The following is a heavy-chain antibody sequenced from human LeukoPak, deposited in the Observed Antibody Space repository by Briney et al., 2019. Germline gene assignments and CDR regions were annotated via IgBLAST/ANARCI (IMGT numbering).Heavy chain of an antibody. CDR2: IYYSGST. Sequence: SETLSLTCGVSGGSISSSSSYYWGWIRQPPGKGLEWIGSIYYSGSTYYNPSLKSRVTISVDTSKNQFSLRLSSVTAADTAVYYCARQHIAAAGQADDYWGQGTLVTVSS. V-gene: IGHV4-39*01. CDR1: GGSISSSSSYY. D-gene: IGHD6-13*01. J-gene: IGHJ4*02. CDR3: ARQHIAAAGQADDY.